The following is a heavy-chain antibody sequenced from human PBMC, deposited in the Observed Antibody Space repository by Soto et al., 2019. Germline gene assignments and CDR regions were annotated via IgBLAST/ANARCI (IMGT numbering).Heavy chain of an antibody. Sequence: ASVKVSCKASGYTFTGYYMHWVRQAPGQGLEWMGWINPNSGGTNYAQKFQGRVTMTRDTSISTAYMELRSLRSDDTAVYYCARASPAIRFLEWLSTFDPWGQGTLVTVSS. CDR1: GYTFTGYY. V-gene: IGHV1-2*02. D-gene: IGHD3-3*01. J-gene: IGHJ5*02. CDR2: INPNSGGT. CDR3: ARASPAIRFLEWLSTFDP.